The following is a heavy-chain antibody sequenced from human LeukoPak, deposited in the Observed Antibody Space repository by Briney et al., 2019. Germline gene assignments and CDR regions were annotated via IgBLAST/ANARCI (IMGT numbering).Heavy chain of an antibody. CDR1: GFTFSSYS. CDR2: ISSSSSYI. Sequence: GGSLRLSCAASGFTFSSYSMNWVRQAPGKGLEWVSSISSSSSYIYYADSVKGRFTISRDNAKNSLYLQMNSLRAEDTAVYYCARDRADGRTWSSSWYSYYYYYYMDVWGKGTTVTISS. CDR3: ARDRADGRTWSSSWYSYYYYYYMDV. V-gene: IGHV3-21*01. D-gene: IGHD6-13*01. J-gene: IGHJ6*03.